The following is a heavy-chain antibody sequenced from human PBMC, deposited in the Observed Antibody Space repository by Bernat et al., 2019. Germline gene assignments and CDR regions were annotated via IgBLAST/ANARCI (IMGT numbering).Heavy chain of an antibody. V-gene: IGHV4-34*01. CDR3: ARGRPLYCSGGSCYSRWFDP. J-gene: IGHJ5*02. Sequence: QVQLQQWGAGLLKPSETLSLTCAVYGGSFSGYYWSWIRQPPGKGLEWIGEINHSGSTNYNPSLKSRVTIAVDTSKNQCSLRLSSVTAADTAVYYCARGRPLYCSGGSCYSRWFDPWGQGTLVTVSS. CDR1: GGSFSGYY. D-gene: IGHD2-15*01. CDR2: INHSGST.